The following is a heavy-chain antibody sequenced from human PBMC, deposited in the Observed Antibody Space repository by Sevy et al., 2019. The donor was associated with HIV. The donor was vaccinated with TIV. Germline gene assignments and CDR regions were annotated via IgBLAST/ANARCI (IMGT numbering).Heavy chain of an antibody. Sequence: GGSLRLSCAASTFTFGHYAMHWVRQAPGKGLQWVAGISHEGSNEYYTDSVKGRCTISSDNSKNKLNLEMNNLRVEDTALYYCARDWGTPPTAILYYFDFWGQGIPVTVSS. CDR1: TFTFGHYA. D-gene: IGHD3-16*01. V-gene: IGHV3-30*04. CDR3: ARDWGTPPTAILYYFDF. CDR2: ISHEGSNE. J-gene: IGHJ4*02.